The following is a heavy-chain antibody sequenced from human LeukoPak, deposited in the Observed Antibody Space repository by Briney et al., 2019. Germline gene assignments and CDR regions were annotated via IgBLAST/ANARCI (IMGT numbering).Heavy chain of an antibody. Sequence: PSETLSLTCTASGGSISSYYWSWIRQPPGKGLEWIGYIYTGGSTNYNPSLKSRGTISVDTTKNQFSLKLSSGTAADTAVYYCSGQGWFQNCHWGPGTLVTVSS. CDR2: IYTGGST. CDR1: GGSISSYY. CDR3: SGQGWFQNCH. J-gene: IGHJ4*02. V-gene: IGHV4-4*09. D-gene: IGHD2-15*01.